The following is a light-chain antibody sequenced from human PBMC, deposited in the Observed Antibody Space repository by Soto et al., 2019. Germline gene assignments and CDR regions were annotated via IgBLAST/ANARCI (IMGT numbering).Light chain of an antibody. V-gene: IGKV3-20*01. J-gene: IGKJ3*01. CDR3: QQYGSSPFT. CDR2: GAS. Sequence: EIVLTQSPGTLSLSPGERATLSCRASQSVSSNYLTWYQQKPGQAPRLLIYGASSRATGIPDRFSGSVSGTDFTLTISRLKPEDFAVYYCQQYGSSPFTFGPGTKVDIK. CDR1: QSVSSNY.